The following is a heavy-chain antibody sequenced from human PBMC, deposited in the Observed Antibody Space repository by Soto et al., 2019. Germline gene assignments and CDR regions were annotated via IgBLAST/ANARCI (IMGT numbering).Heavy chain of an antibody. J-gene: IGHJ6*02. CDR2: IYCDDDK. CDR1: GFSLSTSGVG. V-gene: IGHV2-5*02. CDR3: IQSRCGGDCLQSYASHYYYGMDV. Sequence: QITLKESGPTLVKPTQTLTLTCTFSGFSLSTSGVGVGWIRQPPGKALEWLALIYCDDDKRYSPSLRSRLTINKDTSKNPVGLTMTNMDPVDTATYYCIQSRCGGDCLQSYASHYYYGMDVWGQGTTVTVSS. D-gene: IGHD2-21*02.